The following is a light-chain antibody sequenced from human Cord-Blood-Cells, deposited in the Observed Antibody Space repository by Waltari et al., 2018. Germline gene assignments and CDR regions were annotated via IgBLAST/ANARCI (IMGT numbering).Light chain of an antibody. CDR3: CSHAGSYTWV. CDR1: SSDVGGYTY. Sequence: QSALPQPRPVPGSPGQPVTIPCTGTSSDVGGYTYVSWYQQHPGKAPKLMIYDVSKRPSGVPDRFSGSKSGNTASLTISGLQAEDEADYYCCSHAGSYTWVFGGGTKLTVL. V-gene: IGLV2-11*02. J-gene: IGLJ2*01. CDR2: DVS.